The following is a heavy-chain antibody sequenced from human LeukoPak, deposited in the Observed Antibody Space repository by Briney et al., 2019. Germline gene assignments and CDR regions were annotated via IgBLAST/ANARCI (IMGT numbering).Heavy chain of an antibody. Sequence: PGGSLRLSCAASGFTFRDYAMSWVRQAPGKGLEWVSAISGSGGSTYYADSVKGRFTISRDNSKNTLYLQINSLRAEDTAVYYCAKDRLAYSYAQPFDYWGQGTLVTVSS. CDR3: AKDRLAYSYAQPFDY. CDR2: ISGSGGST. J-gene: IGHJ4*02. V-gene: IGHV3-23*01. CDR1: GFTFRDYA. D-gene: IGHD5-18*01.